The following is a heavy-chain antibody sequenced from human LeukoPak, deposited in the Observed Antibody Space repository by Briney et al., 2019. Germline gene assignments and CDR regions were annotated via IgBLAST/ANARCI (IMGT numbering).Heavy chain of an antibody. V-gene: IGHV3-48*02. J-gene: IGHJ4*02. D-gene: IGHD2-2*01. CDR1: GFNFNVYI. CDR2: ITSSSRTI. CDR3: ARDYSGTSCWDY. Sequence: GGSLRLSCAASGFNFNVYIMNWVRQAPGKGLEWLSYITSSSRTIYYADSVKGRFTISRDNAKRSLYLQMNSLREEDTAVYYCARDYSGTSCWDYWGQGTLVTVSS.